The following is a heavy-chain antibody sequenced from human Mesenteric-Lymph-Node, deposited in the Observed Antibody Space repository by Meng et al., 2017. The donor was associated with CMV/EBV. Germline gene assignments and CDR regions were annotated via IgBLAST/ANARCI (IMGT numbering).Heavy chain of an antibody. CDR3: ESDSSGYYITRFDP. D-gene: IGHD3-22*01. J-gene: IGHJ5*02. V-gene: IGHV3-23*01. Sequence: GESLKISCAASGFTFSSYAMSWVRQAPGKGLEWVSAISGSGGSTYYADSVKGRFTISRDNSKNTLYLQMNSLRAEDTAVYYCESDSSGYYITRFDPWGQGTLVTVSS. CDR1: GFTFSSYA. CDR2: ISGSGGST.